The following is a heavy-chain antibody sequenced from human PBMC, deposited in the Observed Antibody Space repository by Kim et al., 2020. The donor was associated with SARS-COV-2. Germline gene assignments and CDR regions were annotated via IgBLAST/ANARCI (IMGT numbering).Heavy chain of an antibody. Sequence: GGSLRLSCAASGFTFSSNAMTWVRQAPGKGLEWVSSITGVDGRTYYADSVKGRFTISRDNSKNTVSLQMDSLRAEDTAIYYCTKDHWAWNNWGQGTLVTVSS. CDR3: TKDHWAWNN. D-gene: IGHD1-1*01. V-gene: IGHV3-23*01. J-gene: IGHJ4*02. CDR1: GFTFSSNA. CDR2: ITGVDGRT.